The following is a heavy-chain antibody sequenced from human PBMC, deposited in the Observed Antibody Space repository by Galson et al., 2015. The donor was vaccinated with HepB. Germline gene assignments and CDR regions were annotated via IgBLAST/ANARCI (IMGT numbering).Heavy chain of an antibody. V-gene: IGHV1-18*01. CDR1: GYTFTSYG. Sequence: SCKASGYTFTSYGISWVRQAPGQGLEWMGWISAYNGNTNYAQKLQGRVTMTTDTSTSTAYMELRSLRSDDTAVYYCARGLGNIVVVPAATDFDYWGQGTLVTVSS. CDR3: ARGLGNIVVVPAATDFDY. J-gene: IGHJ4*02. D-gene: IGHD2-2*01. CDR2: ISAYNGNT.